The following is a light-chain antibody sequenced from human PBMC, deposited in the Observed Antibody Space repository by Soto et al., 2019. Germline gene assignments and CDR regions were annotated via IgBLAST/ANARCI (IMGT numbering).Light chain of an antibody. Sequence: DIQLTQSPSSLSASVGDRVTITCRLSQGIRSYLNWYRQKPGKVPKLXIYSASHLQSGVLSLFSGSGSGTDFTLTISSLQHEDVATSYGQRTYNATITFGQGTRLEIK. V-gene: IGKV1-27*01. CDR2: SAS. CDR3: QRTYNATIT. J-gene: IGKJ5*01. CDR1: QGIRSY.